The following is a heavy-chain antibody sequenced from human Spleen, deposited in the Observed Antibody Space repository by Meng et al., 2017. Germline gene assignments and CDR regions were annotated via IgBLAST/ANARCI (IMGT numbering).Heavy chain of an antibody. CDR3: AREFWSGFDY. CDR2: TYYRSRLYT. J-gene: IGHJ4*02. V-gene: IGHV6-1*01. D-gene: IGHD2-8*02. CDR1: GDSVSTNSAA. Sequence: QLKLHHSGPGLVHPSQTLSLTCAISGDSVSTNSAAWNWIRQSSSRGLEWLGRTYYRSRLYTDYAEPVKSRITFNPDTSKNQVSLQLNSVTPEDTAVYYCAREFWSGFDYWGQGSLVTVSS.